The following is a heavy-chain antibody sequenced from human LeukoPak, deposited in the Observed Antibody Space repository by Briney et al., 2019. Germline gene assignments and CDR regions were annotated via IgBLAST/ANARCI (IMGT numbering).Heavy chain of an antibody. CDR2: ISYDGSNK. Sequence: PRGSLRLSCAASGFTFSSYGMHWVRQAPGKGLEWVAVISYDGSNKYYADSVKGRFTISRDNSKNTLYLQMNSLRAEDTAVYYCAKSLVADTGYFDYWGQGTLVTVSS. CDR1: GFTFSSYG. V-gene: IGHV3-30*18. CDR3: AKSLVADTGYFDY. J-gene: IGHJ4*02. D-gene: IGHD6-19*01.